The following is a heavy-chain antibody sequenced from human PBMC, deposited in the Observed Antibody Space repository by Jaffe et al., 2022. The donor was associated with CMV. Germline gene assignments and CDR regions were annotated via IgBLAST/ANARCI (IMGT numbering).Heavy chain of an antibody. J-gene: IGHJ5*02. CDR3: AKDQRDVYCSGGSCFGRWFDP. V-gene: IGHV3-23*01. CDR1: GFTFSSFA. Sequence: EVQLLESGGGLVQPGGSLRLSCAASGFTFSSFAMSWVRQAPGKGPEWLSAISGSGTNTYYADSVKGRFTISRDNSKNTLYLQMNSLRAEDTAVYYCAKDQRDVYCSGGSCFGRWFDPWGQGTLVTVSS. D-gene: IGHD2-15*01. CDR2: ISGSGTNT.